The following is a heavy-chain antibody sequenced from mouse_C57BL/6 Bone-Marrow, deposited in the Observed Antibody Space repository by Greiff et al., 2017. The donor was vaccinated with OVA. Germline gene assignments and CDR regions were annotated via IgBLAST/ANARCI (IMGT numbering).Heavy chain of an antibody. V-gene: IGHV1-81*01. CDR2: IYPRSGNT. CDR3: AEGVYYSKEND. D-gene: IGHD2-5*01. J-gene: IGHJ2*01. CDR1: GYTFTSYG. Sequence: VMLVESGAELARPGASVKLSCKASGYTFTSYGISWVKQRTGQGLEWIGEIYPRSGNTYYNEKFKGKATLTADKSSSTAYMEPRSLTSEDSAVYFCAEGVYYSKENDWGKGTTLTVSS.